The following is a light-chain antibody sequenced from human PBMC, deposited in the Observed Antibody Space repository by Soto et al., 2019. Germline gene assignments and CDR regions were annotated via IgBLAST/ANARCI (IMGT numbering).Light chain of an antibody. J-gene: IGKJ1*01. V-gene: IGKV2-28*01. CDR1: QSLLHSNGYNF. Sequence: DIVMTQSPLSLPVTPGEPASISCTSSQSLLHSNGYNFLDWYLQKPGQSPQLLIYLGSNRASGVSDRFSGSGSGTDFTLRISRVEAEDVGIYYCMQSLQTPRTFGQGTRVEIK. CDR2: LGS. CDR3: MQSLQTPRT.